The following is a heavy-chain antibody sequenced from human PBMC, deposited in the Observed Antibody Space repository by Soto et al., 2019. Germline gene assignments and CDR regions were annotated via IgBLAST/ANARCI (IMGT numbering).Heavy chain of an antibody. J-gene: IGHJ4*02. CDR2: INHSGST. Sequence: LSLTCAVYGGSFSGYYWSLIRQPPLKGLEWIGEINHSGSTNYNPSLKSRVTISVDTSKNQFSLKLSSVTAADTAVYYCASVPKYYYDSSGYYYFDYWGQGTLVTVSS. CDR1: GGSFSGYY. D-gene: IGHD3-22*01. V-gene: IGHV4-34*01. CDR3: ASVPKYYYDSSGYYYFDY.